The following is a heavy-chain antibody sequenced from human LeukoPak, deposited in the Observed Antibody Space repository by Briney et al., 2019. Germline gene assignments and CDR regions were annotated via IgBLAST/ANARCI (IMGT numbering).Heavy chain of an antibody. CDR3: ARQISGGSSF. CDR2: ISYDGSNK. D-gene: IGHD2-15*01. V-gene: IGHV3-30-3*01. Sequence: GGSLRLSCAASGFTFSSYAMHWVRQAPGKGLEWVAVISYDGSNKYYADSVKGRFTISRDNSKNTLYLQMNSLRAEDTAVYYCARQISGGSSFWGQGTLVTVSS. J-gene: IGHJ4*02. CDR1: GFTFSSYA.